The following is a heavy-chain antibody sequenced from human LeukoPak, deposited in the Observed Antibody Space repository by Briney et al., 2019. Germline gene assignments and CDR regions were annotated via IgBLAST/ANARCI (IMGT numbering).Heavy chain of an antibody. V-gene: IGHV4-39*01. CDR3: ARHVLYSGAVTGTVWFDP. D-gene: IGHD6-19*01. Sequence: SSETPSLTCTVSGGSISSGTYYWGWIRQPPGKGLEWFGSIYYSGSTYYNPSLKSRVTISVDTSKNQFSLKLSSVTAADTAVYYCARHVLYSGAVTGTVWFDPWGQGTLVTVSS. CDR2: IYYSGST. CDR1: GGSISSGTYY. J-gene: IGHJ5*02.